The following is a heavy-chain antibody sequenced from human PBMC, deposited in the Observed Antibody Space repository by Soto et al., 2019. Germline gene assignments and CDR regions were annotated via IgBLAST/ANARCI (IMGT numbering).Heavy chain of an antibody. CDR2: INPNSGGT. J-gene: IGHJ5*02. CDR3: AREDYYDSSRYTHNWFDP. D-gene: IGHD3-22*01. CDR1: GYTFTGYY. V-gene: IGHV1-2*04. Sequence: ASVKVSCKASGYTFTGYYMHWVRQAPGQGLEWMGWINPNSGGTNYAQKFQGWVTMTRDTSISTAYMELSRLRSDDTAVYYCAREDYYDSSRYTHNWFDPWGQGTLVTVSS.